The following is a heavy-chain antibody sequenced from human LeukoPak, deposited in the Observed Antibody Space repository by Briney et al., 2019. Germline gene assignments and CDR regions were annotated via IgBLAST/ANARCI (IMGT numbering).Heavy chain of an antibody. D-gene: IGHD1-26*01. V-gene: IGHV4-39*01. CDR3: ARAEWYSGSYYFDY. J-gene: IGHJ4*02. CDR1: GGSISSSSYY. Sequence: SETLSLTCTVSGGSISSSSYYWSWIRQPPGKGLEWIGSIYYSGSTYYNPSLKSRVTISVDTSKNQFSLKLSSVTAADTAVYYCARAEWYSGSYYFDYWGQGTLVTVSS. CDR2: IYYSGST.